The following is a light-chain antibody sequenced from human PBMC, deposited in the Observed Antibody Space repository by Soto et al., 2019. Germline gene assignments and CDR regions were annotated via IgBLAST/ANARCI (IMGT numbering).Light chain of an antibody. Sequence: QSVLTQPPSASGTPGQRVTISCSGSSSNIGSDIVNWYQQLPGTAPKLLIYSNIQRPSGVPDRFSGSKSGTSASLAISGLQSEDEADYYCCSYAGSSTLVFGGGTKLTVL. CDR3: CSYAGSSTLV. V-gene: IGLV1-44*01. CDR2: SNI. CDR1: SSNIGSDI. J-gene: IGLJ2*01.